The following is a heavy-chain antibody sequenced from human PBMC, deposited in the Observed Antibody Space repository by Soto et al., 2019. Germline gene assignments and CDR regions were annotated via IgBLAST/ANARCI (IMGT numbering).Heavy chain of an antibody. V-gene: IGHV3-23*01. J-gene: IGHJ5*02. CDR1: GFTFSSYA. D-gene: IGHD3-3*01. CDR2: ISGSGGST. Sequence: EVQLLESGGGLVQPGGSLRLSCAASGFTFSSYAMSWVRQAPGKGLEWVSAISGSGGSTYYADSVKGRFTISRDNSKNTLYLQMNSLRAEDTAVYYCAKDKEVTIFGVVTASYNWFDPWGQGTLVTVSS. CDR3: AKDKEVTIFGVVTASYNWFDP.